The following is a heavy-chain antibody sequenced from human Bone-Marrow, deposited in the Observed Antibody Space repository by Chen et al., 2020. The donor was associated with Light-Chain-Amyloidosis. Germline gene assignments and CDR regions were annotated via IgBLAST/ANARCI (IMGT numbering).Heavy chain of an antibody. J-gene: IGHJ4*02. CDR3: ARVSFERGGPARPPGDS. V-gene: IGHV3-30-3*01. CDR1: GFTFSNYG. D-gene: IGHD6-6*01. Sequence: QVQLVESGGGVVQPGRSLRLSCAASGFTFSNYGMHWVRQTPGKGLEWVAVLSYDGNSKYYADSGKGRFTISRDSSKNTLYLQMNSLRVEDTAVYYCARVSFERGGPARPPGDSWGQGTLVTVSS. CDR2: LSYDGNSK.